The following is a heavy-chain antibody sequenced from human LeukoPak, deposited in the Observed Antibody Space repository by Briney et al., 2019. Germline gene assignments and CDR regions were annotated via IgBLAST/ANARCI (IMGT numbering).Heavy chain of an antibody. Sequence: ETLSLTCTASGGSISSSGYYWGWIRQAPGKGLEWVSSFGTRSTSIYHAGSVKGRFAISRDNAKNSLYLQMNSLRAEDTALYYCAREVSVGFDFWGQGTLVTVSS. CDR1: GGSISSSG. D-gene: IGHD1-26*01. V-gene: IGHV3-21*01. CDR2: FGTRSTSI. CDR3: AREVSVGFDF. J-gene: IGHJ4*02.